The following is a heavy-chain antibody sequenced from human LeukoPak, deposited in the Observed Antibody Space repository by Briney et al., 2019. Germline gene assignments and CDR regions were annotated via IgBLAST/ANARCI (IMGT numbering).Heavy chain of an antibody. V-gene: IGHV4-39*01. CDR2: VYYSGST. Sequence: SETLSLTCTVSGGSISSSGYYWGWIRQPPGKGLEWIGSVYYSGSTYYNPSLKSRVTISVDTSKNQLSLKLSSVTAADTAVYYCARRGDYDSGGYYYLYYFDYWGQGTLVTVSS. CDR3: ARRGDYDSGGYYYLYYFDY. J-gene: IGHJ4*02. D-gene: IGHD3-22*01. CDR1: GGSISSSGYY.